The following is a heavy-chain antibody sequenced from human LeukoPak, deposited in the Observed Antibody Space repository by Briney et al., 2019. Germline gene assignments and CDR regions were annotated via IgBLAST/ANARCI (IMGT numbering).Heavy chain of an antibody. Sequence: PSETLSLTCTVSGGSISSSSYYWGWIRQPPGKGLEWIGSIYHSGSTNYNPSLKSRVTISVDKSKNQFSLKLSSVTAADTAVYYCARAQWLVYFDYWGQGTLVTVSS. D-gene: IGHD6-19*01. J-gene: IGHJ4*02. CDR1: GGSISSSSYY. CDR3: ARAQWLVYFDY. V-gene: IGHV4-39*07. CDR2: IYHSGST.